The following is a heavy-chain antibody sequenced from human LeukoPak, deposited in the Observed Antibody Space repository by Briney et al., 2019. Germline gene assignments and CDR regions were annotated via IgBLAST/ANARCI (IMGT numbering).Heavy chain of an antibody. CDR3: ARGPRDYVNGFDA. J-gene: IGHJ5*02. CDR1: GYIFTNYA. V-gene: IGHV1-18*01. CDR2: ISAYNGNT. Sequence: GALVKVSCKPSGYIFTNYAISWVRQAPGQGLEWMGWISAYNGNTKYAQKLQGRVTMTTDTSTSTAYMELRSLRSDDTAVYYCARGPRDYVNGFDAWGQGTLVTVSS. D-gene: IGHD3-10*02.